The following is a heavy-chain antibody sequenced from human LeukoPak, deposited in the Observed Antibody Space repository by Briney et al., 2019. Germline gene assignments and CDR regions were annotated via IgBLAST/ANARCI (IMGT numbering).Heavy chain of an antibody. CDR3: AKTAYDTLTGYYDYYYMDV. J-gene: IGHJ6*03. V-gene: IGHV3-23*01. D-gene: IGHD3-9*01. CDR2: ISGSGGNT. CDR1: GFTFSSYA. Sequence: GGSLRLSCATSGFTFSSYAMSWVRQAPGKGLEWASSISGSGGNTYYADSVKGRFTISRDYSKNTLYLQMNSLRAEDTAVYYCAKTAYDTLTGYYDYYYMDVWGKGTTVTVSS.